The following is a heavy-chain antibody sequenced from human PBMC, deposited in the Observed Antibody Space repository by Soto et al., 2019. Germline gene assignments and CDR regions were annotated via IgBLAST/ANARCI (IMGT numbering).Heavy chain of an antibody. D-gene: IGHD2-21*02. V-gene: IGHV4-34*01. CDR3: ARVGFRVVVTAKNWFDP. J-gene: IGHJ5*02. Sequence: QVQLQQWGAGLLKPSETLSLTCAVYGGSFSGYYWSWIRQPPGKGLEWIGEINHSGSTNYNPSLKSRVTISVDTSKNQFSLKMSSVTAADTAVYCCARVGFRVVVTAKNWFDPWGQGTLVTVSS. CDR2: INHSGST. CDR1: GGSFSGYY.